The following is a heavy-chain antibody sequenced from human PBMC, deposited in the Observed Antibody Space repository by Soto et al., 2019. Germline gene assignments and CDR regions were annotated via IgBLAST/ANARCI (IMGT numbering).Heavy chain of an antibody. CDR2: IYYSGST. V-gene: IGHV4-61*01. D-gene: IGHD4-17*01. CDR3: ARRYGDCFDY. CDR1: GGSVSSGSYY. J-gene: IGHJ4*02. Sequence: SETLSLTCTVSGGSVSSGSYYWSWIRQPPGKGLEWFGYIYYSGSTNYNPSLKSRVTISVETSKNQFSLKLSSVTAADTAVYYCARRYGDCFDYWGQGTRVTVS.